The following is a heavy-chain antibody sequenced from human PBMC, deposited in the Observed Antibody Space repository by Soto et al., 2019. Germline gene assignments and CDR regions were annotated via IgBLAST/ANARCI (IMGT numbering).Heavy chain of an antibody. CDR2: IGSDGDT. Sequence: IGSDGDTYYPGSVKGRFTISRENAKNSLILQMNSMRAEDTAVYYCLREKSSSVWSSFNSWGQGTLVTVSS. CDR3: LREKSSSVWSSFNS. V-gene: IGHV3-13*01. D-gene: IGHD6-19*01. J-gene: IGHJ4*02.